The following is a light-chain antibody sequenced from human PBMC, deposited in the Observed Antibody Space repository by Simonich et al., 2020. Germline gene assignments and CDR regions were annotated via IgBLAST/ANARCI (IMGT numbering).Light chain of an antibody. CDR3: MQALQTPFT. J-gene: IGKJ3*01. Sequence: DIVMTQTPLSLSVTPGQTASISCKSSQSLLHRDGKTYLYWYLQKPGQSPQLLIDEVSNRFSGVPDRFSGSGSGTDFTLKISRVEAEDVGVYYCMQALQTPFTFGPGTKVDIK. V-gene: IGKV2-29*03. CDR2: EVS. CDR1: QSLLHRDGKTY.